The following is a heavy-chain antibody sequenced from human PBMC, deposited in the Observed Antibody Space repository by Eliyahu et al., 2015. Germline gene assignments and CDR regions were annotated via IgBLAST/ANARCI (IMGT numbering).Heavy chain of an antibody. J-gene: IGHJ5*02. V-gene: IGHV4-39*01. Sequence: QLQLQESGPGLVKPSETLSLTCTVSGGSININSYFWGWIRQPPGKGLEWIGYMHSRGSTFYNPSLISRVTMSVDTSKSQFSLRLSSVTAADTAVYYCARRDFVIVSTALPIEYNWFDPWGQGTLVTVSS. CDR1: GGSININSYF. CDR3: ARRDFVIVSTALPIEYNWFDP. D-gene: IGHD2/OR15-2a*01. CDR2: MHSRGST.